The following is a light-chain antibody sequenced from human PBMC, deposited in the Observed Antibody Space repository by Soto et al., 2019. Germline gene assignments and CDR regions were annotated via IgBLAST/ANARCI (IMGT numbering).Light chain of an antibody. CDR2: DAS. Sequence: DIQMTQSPATLSASVGDRVTITCRASQSISSWLAWYQQKPGKVPKLLIDDASSLESGVPSRFSGSGSGTEFTFTISSLQPDDFANYYWKQYNNNPCTFGEVTKVDIK. CDR3: KQYNNNPCT. J-gene: IGKJ1*01. V-gene: IGKV1-5*01. CDR1: QSISSW.